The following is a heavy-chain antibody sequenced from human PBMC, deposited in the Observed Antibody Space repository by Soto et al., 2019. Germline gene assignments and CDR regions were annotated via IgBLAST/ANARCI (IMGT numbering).Heavy chain of an antibody. D-gene: IGHD3-22*01. J-gene: IGHJ4*02. CDR2: IYSSGTT. CDR3: ARGEDYSDNTSWDFFDH. V-gene: IGHV4-4*07. CDR1: GDSFDRYF. Sequence: SETLSLTCTVSGDSFDRYFWSWIRQPAGKTLEWIGRIYSSGTTKYNPSLQSRVTMSMDTSKSQFFLSLTSVTAADTAVYYCARGEDYSDNTSWDFFDHGGQGTMVTVSS.